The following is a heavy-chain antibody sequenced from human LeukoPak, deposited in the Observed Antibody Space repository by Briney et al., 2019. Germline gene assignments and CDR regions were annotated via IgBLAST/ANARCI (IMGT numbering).Heavy chain of an antibody. CDR3: ARGYGSTTLPYYMDV. D-gene: IGHD1-1*01. CDR1: GGSISTYY. CDR2: IYTSGGT. Sequence: PSETLSLTCTVSGGSISTYYWSWVRQPAGKGLEWIGRIYTSGGTNYNPSLTSRVTMSVDTSKNQFSLKLTSVTAADTAVFYCARGYGSTTLPYYMDVWGKGTTVTVSS. V-gene: IGHV4-4*07. J-gene: IGHJ6*03.